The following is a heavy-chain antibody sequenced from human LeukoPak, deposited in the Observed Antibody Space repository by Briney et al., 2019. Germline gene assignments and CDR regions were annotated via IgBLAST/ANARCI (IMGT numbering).Heavy chain of an antibody. CDR2: ISATGDST. J-gene: IGHJ5*01. V-gene: IGHV3-23*01. Sequence: PGGPLRLSCGASGFSFSNYAMSWVRQAPGKGPEWVSAISATGDSTYYADSVKGRLTISRDNSKSTLDLQMNSLRAEDTAVYYCAKGWPIAGDIKGWFDSWGQGTLVTVSS. CDR3: AKGWPIAGDIKGWFDS. CDR1: GFSFSNYA. D-gene: IGHD6-13*01.